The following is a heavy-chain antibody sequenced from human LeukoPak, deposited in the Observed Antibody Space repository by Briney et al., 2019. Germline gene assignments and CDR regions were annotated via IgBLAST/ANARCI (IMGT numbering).Heavy chain of an antibody. J-gene: IGHJ6*02. D-gene: IGHD3-3*01. CDR2: IKQDGSEK. CDR1: GFTFSSYW. V-gene: IGHV3-7*01. Sequence: GGSLRLSCAASGFTFSSYWMSWVRQAPGKGLEWVANIKQDGSEKYYVDSVKGRFTISRDNAKNSLYLQMNSLRAEDTAVYYCARDYDFWSGYHHYYYGMDVWGQGTTVTVSS. CDR3: ARDYDFWSGYHHYYYGMDV.